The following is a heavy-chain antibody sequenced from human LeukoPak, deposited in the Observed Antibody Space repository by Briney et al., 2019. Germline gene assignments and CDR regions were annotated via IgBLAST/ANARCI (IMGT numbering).Heavy chain of an antibody. Sequence: GRSLRLSCAASGFTFSSYGMHWVRQAPGKGLEWVAVISYDGSNKYYADSVKGRFTISRDNSKNTLYLQMNSLRAEDTAVYYCAREGIYYDSSGYYREAYFDYWGQGTLVTVSS. V-gene: IGHV3-30*03. J-gene: IGHJ4*02. CDR2: ISYDGSNK. CDR3: AREGIYYDSSGYYREAYFDY. CDR1: GFTFSSYG. D-gene: IGHD3-22*01.